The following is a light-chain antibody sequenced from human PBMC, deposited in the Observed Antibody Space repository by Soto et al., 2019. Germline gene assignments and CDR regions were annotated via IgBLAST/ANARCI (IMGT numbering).Light chain of an antibody. CDR3: QQYYHWRT. CDR1: QDIGTK. Sequence: VRPQSPALLSVSPGETGTLSCRASQDIGTKLAWYQQKPGPAPRLLMYDVSTRASAAPASFSGSGSGSDFTFTISSLQSEDFAIYFCQQYYHWRTFGQGTRLEIK. CDR2: DVS. J-gene: IGKJ5*01. V-gene: IGKV3-15*01.